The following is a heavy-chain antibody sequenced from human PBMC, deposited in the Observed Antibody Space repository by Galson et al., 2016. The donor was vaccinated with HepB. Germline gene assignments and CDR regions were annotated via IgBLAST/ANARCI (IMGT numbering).Heavy chain of an antibody. Sequence: SIRPSCAGSGSTSGDYATHWVRQVPWKGLEWVSLISGDGGGTYYADSVKGRITISRDNSKTSLYLQMNTLRTEDTALYYCAKGDGGYYLVVDSWGQGTLVTVSS. CDR1: GSTSGDYA. D-gene: IGHD4-17*01. CDR3: AKGDGGYYLVVDS. J-gene: IGHJ4*02. CDR2: ISGDGGGT. V-gene: IGHV3-43*02.